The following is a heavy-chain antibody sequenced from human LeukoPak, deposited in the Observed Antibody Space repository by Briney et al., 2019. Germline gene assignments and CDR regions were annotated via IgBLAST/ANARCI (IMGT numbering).Heavy chain of an antibody. CDR3: AARPGEVAVPYDY. V-gene: IGHV3-23*01. J-gene: IGHJ4*02. Sequence: GGSLRLSCAASGFTFSTYAMTWVCQAPGKGLEWVSLISRGGDVTYYADSEKGRFTISRDSSKNTLYLQMHSLRAEDTAVYYCAARPGEVAVPYDYWGQGTLVTVSS. CDR2: ISRGGDVT. D-gene: IGHD2-15*01. CDR1: GFTFSTYA.